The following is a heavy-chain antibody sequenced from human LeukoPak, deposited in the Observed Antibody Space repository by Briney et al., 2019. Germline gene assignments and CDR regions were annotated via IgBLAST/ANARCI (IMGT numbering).Heavy chain of an antibody. Sequence: SETLSLTCTVSGGSISSSSYYWGWIRQPPGKGLEWIGSIYYSGSTCYNPSLKSRVTISVDTSKNQFSLKLSSVTAADTAVYYCARQQPTYWGQGTLVTVSS. V-gene: IGHV4-39*01. CDR1: GGSISSSSYY. CDR3: ARQQPTY. CDR2: IYYSGST. J-gene: IGHJ4*02.